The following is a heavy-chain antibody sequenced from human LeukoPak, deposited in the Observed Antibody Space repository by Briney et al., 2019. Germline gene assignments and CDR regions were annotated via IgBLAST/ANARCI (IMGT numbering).Heavy chain of an antibody. J-gene: IGHJ5*02. CDR1: GGSISSYY. Sequence: PSETLSLTCTVSGGSISSYYWSWIRQPPGKGLEWIGEMNHSGSTNYNPSLRSRVTISVDTSKNQFSLKLSSVTAADTGVYYCARVDGDYFGWFDPWGQGTLVTVSS. D-gene: IGHD4-17*01. V-gene: IGHV4-34*01. CDR3: ARVDGDYFGWFDP. CDR2: MNHSGST.